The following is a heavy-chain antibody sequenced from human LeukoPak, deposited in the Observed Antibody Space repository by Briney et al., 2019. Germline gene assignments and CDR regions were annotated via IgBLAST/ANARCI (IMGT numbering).Heavy chain of an antibody. D-gene: IGHD6-6*01. Sequence: PGGSLRLSCAASGFAFDRFAISWVRQAPGQGLAWVSSIGDSGSHTYYADSVKGRFTIARDNSKNTLYLQMNSLRAEDTAVYYCARPEYSSKTSLLWYYYYGMDVWGQGTTVTVSS. V-gene: IGHV3-23*01. J-gene: IGHJ6*02. CDR2: IGDSGSHT. CDR1: GFAFDRFA. CDR3: ARPEYSSKTSLLWYYYYGMDV.